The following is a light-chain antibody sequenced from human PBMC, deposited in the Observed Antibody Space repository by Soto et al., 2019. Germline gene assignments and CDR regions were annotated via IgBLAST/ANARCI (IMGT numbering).Light chain of an antibody. CDR1: SSNIGSDF. CDR2: HNY. V-gene: IGLV1-47*01. CDR3: SAWDDSLSAYV. J-gene: IGLJ1*01. Sequence: QSVLTQPPSASGNPGQRVTISCSGSSSNIGSDFVYWYQQLPGTAPKLLIYHNYQRPSGVPDRFSGSKSGTSGSLAISDLRSEDEADYYCSAWDDSLSAYVFGDGTKRTVL.